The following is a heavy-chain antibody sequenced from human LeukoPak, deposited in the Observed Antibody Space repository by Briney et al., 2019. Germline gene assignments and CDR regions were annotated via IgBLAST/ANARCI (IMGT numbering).Heavy chain of an antibody. Sequence: GGSLRLSCGASGFTFTSYGMHWVRQAPGKGLGWVAFISYDGSNKYYADSVKGRFTISRDNSKNTLYLQMNSLRAEDTAVYYCARAESTWYSGLDYWGQGTMVTVSS. CDR1: GFTFTSYG. D-gene: IGHD6-13*01. CDR3: ARAESTWYSGLDY. CDR2: ISYDGSNK. V-gene: IGHV3-30*03. J-gene: IGHJ4*02.